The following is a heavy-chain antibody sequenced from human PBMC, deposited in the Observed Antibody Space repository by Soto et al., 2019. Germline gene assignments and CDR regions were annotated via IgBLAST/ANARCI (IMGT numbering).Heavy chain of an antibody. Sequence: PGGSLGLSCAASGFSFRIYGMNWVRQAPGKGLVWISYISGDSKFTMYADSVKGRVTISRDNAKNTVHLQMNSLRAEDTAVYYCVGGTGSWGQGTVVTVSS. V-gene: IGHV3-74*03. CDR2: ISGDSKFT. CDR1: GFSFRIYG. D-gene: IGHD6-19*01. CDR3: VGGTGS. J-gene: IGHJ5*02.